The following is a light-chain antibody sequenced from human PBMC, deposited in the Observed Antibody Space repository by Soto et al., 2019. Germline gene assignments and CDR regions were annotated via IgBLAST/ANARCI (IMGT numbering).Light chain of an antibody. CDR2: DNN. CDR3: GTWDSSLSAV. Sequence: QSVLTQPPSVSAAPGQKVTISCSGSSSNIGNNYVSWYQQRPGTAPKLLIYDNNKRTSGIPDRFSGSKSGTSATLGITGLQTGDEADYYCGTWDSSLSAVFGGGTQLTVL. CDR1: SSNIGNNY. J-gene: IGLJ2*01. V-gene: IGLV1-51*01.